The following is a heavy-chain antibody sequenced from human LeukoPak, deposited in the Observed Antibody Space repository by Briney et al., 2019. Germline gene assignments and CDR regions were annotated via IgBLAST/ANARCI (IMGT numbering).Heavy chain of an antibody. D-gene: IGHD3-16*01. CDR1: GFTFSSYA. J-gene: IGHJ4*02. CDR2: ISGSGGST. CDR3: AKGRMSSRPGGVFDY. Sequence: GSLRLSCAASGFTFSSYAMSWVRQAPGKGLEWVSAISGSGGSTYYADSVKGRFTISRDNSKNPLYLQMNSLRAEDTAVYYCAKGRMSSRPGGVFDYWGQGTLVAVSS. V-gene: IGHV3-23*01.